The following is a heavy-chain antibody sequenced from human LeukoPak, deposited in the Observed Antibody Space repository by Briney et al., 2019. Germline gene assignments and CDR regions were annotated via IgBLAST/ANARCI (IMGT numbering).Heavy chain of an antibody. D-gene: IGHD6-13*01. CDR1: GFTFSSYA. J-gene: IGHJ4*02. CDR2: ISSNGGTI. CDR3: ARVWGLAVAGGEIEY. Sequence: GGSLRLSCPASGFTFSSYAMHWVRQAPGKGLEHVSSISSNGGTIYYADSVKGRFTISRDNAKNSLYLQMNSLRDEDTAVYYCARVWGLAVAGGEIEYWGQGTLVTVSS. V-gene: IGHV3-64*04.